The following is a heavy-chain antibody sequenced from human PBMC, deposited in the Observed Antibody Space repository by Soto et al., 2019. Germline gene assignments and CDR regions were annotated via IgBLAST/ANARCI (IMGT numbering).Heavy chain of an antibody. V-gene: IGHV4-39*01. CDR2: IYYSGST. D-gene: IGHD4-4*01. CDR3: ARRVTTVTPIYYYYYMDV. J-gene: IGHJ6*03. Sequence: SETLSLTCTVSGGSISSSSYYWGWIRQPPGKGLEWIGSIYYSGSTYYNPSLKSRVTISVDTSKNQFSLKLSSVTAADTAVYYCARRVTTVTPIYYYYYMDVWGKGTTVTVSS. CDR1: GGSISSSSYY.